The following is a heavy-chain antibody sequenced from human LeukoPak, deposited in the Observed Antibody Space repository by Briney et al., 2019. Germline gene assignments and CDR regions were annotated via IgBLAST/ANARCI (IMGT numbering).Heavy chain of an antibody. V-gene: IGHV1-46*01. CDR2: INPSGGST. J-gene: IGHJ6*03. D-gene: IGHD1-7*01. CDR1: GYTFTSYY. Sequence: ASVKVSCKASGYTFTSYYMHWVRQAPGQGLEWMGIINPSGGSTSYAQKFQGRVTMTRDMSTSTVYMELSSLRSEDTAVYYCARDMELSYYYYYYMDVWGKGTTVTVSS. CDR3: ARDMELSYYYYYYMDV.